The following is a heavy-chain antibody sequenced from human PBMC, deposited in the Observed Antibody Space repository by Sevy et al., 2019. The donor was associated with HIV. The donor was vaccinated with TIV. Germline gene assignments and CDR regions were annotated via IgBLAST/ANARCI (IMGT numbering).Heavy chain of an antibody. V-gene: IGHV3-21*01. Sequence: GGSLRLSCAASGFTFSSYSMNWVRQAPGKGLEWVSSISSSSSYIYYADSVKGRFTISRDNAKNSLYLQMNSLRAEDTAVYYCARDVTGYSYGYSTSFDYWGPGTLVTVSS. CDR3: ARDVTGYSYGYSTSFDY. CDR2: ISSSSSYI. D-gene: IGHD5-18*01. J-gene: IGHJ4*02. CDR1: GFTFSSYS.